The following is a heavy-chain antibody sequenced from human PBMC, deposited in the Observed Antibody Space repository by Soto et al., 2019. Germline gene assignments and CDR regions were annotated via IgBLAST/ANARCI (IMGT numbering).Heavy chain of an antibody. D-gene: IGHD2-2*01. CDR3: AKGSTTSSLVWFDP. CDR1: GFTFSSYA. J-gene: IGHJ5*02. V-gene: IGHV3-23*01. Sequence: GGSLRLSCAASGFTFSSYAMGWVRQAPGKGLEWVSAIRGSGSDTYYADSVKGRFTTSRDNSKNTLYLQMNSLRAEDTAVYYCAKGSTTSSLVWFDPWGPGPLVTVSS. CDR2: IRGSGSDT.